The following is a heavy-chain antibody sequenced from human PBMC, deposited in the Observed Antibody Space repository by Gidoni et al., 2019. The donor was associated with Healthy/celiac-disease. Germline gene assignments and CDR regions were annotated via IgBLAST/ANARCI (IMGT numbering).Heavy chain of an antibody. V-gene: IGHV3-23*04. J-gene: IGHJ4*02. CDR2: ISGSGGST. Sequence: EVQLVESGGGLVQPGGSLTLSCAASGFTFSSYAMSWVRQAPGKGLEWVSAISGSGGSTYYADSVKGRFTISRDNSKNTLYLQMNSLRAEDTAVYYCAKDPSYDILTGYYFAPFDYWGQGTLVTVSS. CDR3: AKDPSYDILTGYYFAPFDY. CDR1: GFTFSSYA. D-gene: IGHD3-9*01.